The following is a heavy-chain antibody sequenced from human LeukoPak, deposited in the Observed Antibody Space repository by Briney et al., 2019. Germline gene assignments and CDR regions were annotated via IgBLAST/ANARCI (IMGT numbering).Heavy chain of an antibody. CDR2: ISSSSSYI. CDR1: GFTFSSYS. J-gene: IGHJ6*03. Sequence: PGGSLRLSCAASGFTFSSYSMNWVRQAPGKGLEWVSSISSSSSYIYYADSVKSRFTISRDNAKNSLYLQMNSLRAEDTAVYYCARSLRGAYYFYMDVWGKGTTVTVSS. CDR3: ARSLRGAYYFYMDV. V-gene: IGHV3-21*01. D-gene: IGHD3-10*01.